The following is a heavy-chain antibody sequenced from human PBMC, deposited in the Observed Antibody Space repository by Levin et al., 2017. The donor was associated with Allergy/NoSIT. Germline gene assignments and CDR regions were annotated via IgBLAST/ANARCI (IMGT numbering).Heavy chain of an antibody. J-gene: IGHJ6*02. CDR3: ARGGGYCTNGVCYGLYYYYGMDV. D-gene: IGHD2-8*01. CDR1: GGTFSSYA. CDR2: SIPIFGTA. Sequence: KISCKASGGTFSSYAISWVRQAPGQGLEWMGGSIPIFGTANYAQKFQGRVTITADESTSTAYMELSSLRSEDTAVYYCARGGGYCTNGVCYGLYYYYGMDVWGQGTTVTVSS. V-gene: IGHV1-69*01.